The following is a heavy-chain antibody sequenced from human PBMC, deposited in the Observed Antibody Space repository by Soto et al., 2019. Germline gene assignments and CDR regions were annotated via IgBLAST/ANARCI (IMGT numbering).Heavy chain of an antibody. CDR2: IRNRGGGYIT. CDR1: GYTFSDHY. V-gene: IGHV3-72*01. Sequence: MQLVESGGDLVQPGGSLKLSSVGSGYTFSDHYMDWVRQAPRKGMEWVGRIRNRGGGYITQYAASVRGRFTVSRDDSKDSLYLQMNSLTIEDTAVYYCSLAAYGHGFDIWGQGTVVTVSS. J-gene: IGHJ3*02. D-gene: IGHD4-17*01. CDR3: SLAAYGHGFDI.